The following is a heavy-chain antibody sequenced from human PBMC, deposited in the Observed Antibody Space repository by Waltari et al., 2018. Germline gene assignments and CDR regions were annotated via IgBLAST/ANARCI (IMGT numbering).Heavy chain of an antibody. CDR3: ARDPGPIMGAPDL. Sequence: QEQLVQSGSEVKKPGASVKISCQASGYTFTDYHLHWFRQTPGQGFEWMGWFNPKKGDSNSAEKFLGRVTMTRDTSSDTVYLDLSGLRSDDTAIFFCARDPGPIMGAPDLWGQGTQVTVSS. CDR1: GYTFTDYH. J-gene: IGHJ5*02. V-gene: IGHV1-2*02. D-gene: IGHD1-26*01. CDR2: FNPKKGDS.